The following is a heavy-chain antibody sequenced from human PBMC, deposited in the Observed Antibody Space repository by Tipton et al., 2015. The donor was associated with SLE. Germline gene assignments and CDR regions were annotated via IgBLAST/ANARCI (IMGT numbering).Heavy chain of an antibody. CDR2: IYYSGST. D-gene: IGHD3-22*01. CDR3: ARGDYYDSSGYRRGFDY. J-gene: IGHJ4*02. CDR1: GGSISSYY. Sequence: TLSLTCTVSGGSISSYYWSWIRQPPGKGLEWIGYIYYSGSTTYNPSLKSRVTISVDTSKNQISLKLNSVTAADTAVYYCARGDYYDSSGYRRGFDYWGQGTLVTVSS. V-gene: IGHV4-59*12.